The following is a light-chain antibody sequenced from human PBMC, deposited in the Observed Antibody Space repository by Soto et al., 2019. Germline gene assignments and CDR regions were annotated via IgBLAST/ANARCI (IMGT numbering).Light chain of an antibody. CDR1: RSNIGSNY. Sequence: QLVLSQPPSASGTPGQRVTISCSGSRSNIGSNYVYWYQHLPGTAPKLLIYRNNQRPSGVPDRFSASRSGTSASLAISGLRSEDEADYYCAAWDDSLSGVVFGGGTKLTVL. CDR3: AAWDDSLSGVV. CDR2: RNN. V-gene: IGLV1-47*01. J-gene: IGLJ2*01.